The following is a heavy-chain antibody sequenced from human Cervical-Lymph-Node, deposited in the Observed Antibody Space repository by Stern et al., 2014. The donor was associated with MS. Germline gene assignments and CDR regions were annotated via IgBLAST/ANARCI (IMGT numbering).Heavy chain of an antibody. CDR2: INWNGDVI. D-gene: IGHD2/OR15-2a*01. CDR1: GFTFDDYA. V-gene: IGHV3-9*01. CDR3: AKDYAASFFYNGMDV. J-gene: IGHJ6*02. Sequence: VQLVESGGGLVQPGRSLRLSCAASGFTFDDYAMHWVRQAPGKGLEWVSGINWNGDVIGYADSVKGRFTISRDNAKNSLSLQINSLRAEDTAVYYCAKDYAASFFYNGMDVWGQGTTVTVSS.